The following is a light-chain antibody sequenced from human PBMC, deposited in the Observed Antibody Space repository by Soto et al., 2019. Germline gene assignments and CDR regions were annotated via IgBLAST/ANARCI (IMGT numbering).Light chain of an antibody. CDR3: QQRSNWPPYT. Sequence: EIVLTQSPATLSLSPGERATFSCRASQSVSSHLAWYQQKPGQAPRLLIYDASNRATGIPARFSGSGSGTDFTLTISSLEPEDFAVYYCQQRSNWPPYTFGQGTKLEIK. CDR1: QSVSSH. V-gene: IGKV3-11*01. CDR2: DAS. J-gene: IGKJ2*01.